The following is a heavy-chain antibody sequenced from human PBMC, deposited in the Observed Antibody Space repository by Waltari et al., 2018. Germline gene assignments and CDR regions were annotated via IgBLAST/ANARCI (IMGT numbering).Heavy chain of an antibody. V-gene: IGHV4-61*02. Sequence: QVQLQESGPGLVKPSPTLSLTCTVSGGSISTGPYYWSWIRQPAGKGLECVGHSYISEGTNYNPSLESRVAISIDASENQFSLKLTSVTAADTAVYYCARSSSFVGFDSWGQGTLVTVSS. CDR1: GGSISTGPYY. D-gene: IGHD3-10*01. J-gene: IGHJ4*02. CDR3: ARSSSFVGFDS. CDR2: SYISEGT.